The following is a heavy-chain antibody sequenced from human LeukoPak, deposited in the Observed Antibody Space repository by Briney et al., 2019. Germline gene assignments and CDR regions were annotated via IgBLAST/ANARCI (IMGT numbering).Heavy chain of an antibody. Sequence: SVKVSCKASGYTFTSYDINWVRQATGQGLEWMGWVNPNSGNTGYAQKFQGRVTMTRNTSISTAYMELSSLRSEDTAVYYCARGKFPYGDHTRFDPWGQGTLVTVSS. D-gene: IGHD4-17*01. CDR1: GYTFTSYD. J-gene: IGHJ5*02. CDR3: ARGKFPYGDHTRFDP. V-gene: IGHV1-8*01. CDR2: VNPNSGNT.